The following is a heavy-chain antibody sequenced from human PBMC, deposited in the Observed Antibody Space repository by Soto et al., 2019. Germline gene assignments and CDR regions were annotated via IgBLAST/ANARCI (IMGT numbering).Heavy chain of an antibody. J-gene: IGHJ6*03. CDR1: GYTFTSYG. CDR3: ARGFWFGELLTYYYYMDV. V-gene: IGHV1-8*01. D-gene: IGHD3-10*01. CDR2: MNTNSGNT. Sequence: ASVKVSCKASGYTFTSYGINWVRQATGQRLEWMGWMNTNSGNTGYAQKKKGRVTMTRNTSINTAYKELSSLRSEDTAVYYCARGFWFGELLTYYYYMDVWGKGTTVTVSS.